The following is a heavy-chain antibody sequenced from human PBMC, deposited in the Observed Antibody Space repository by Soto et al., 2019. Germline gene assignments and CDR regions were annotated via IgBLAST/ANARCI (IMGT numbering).Heavy chain of an antibody. J-gene: IGHJ4*02. CDR2: INHSGST. CDR3: ARVHKPPNNYFDY. CDR1: GGSFSGYY. Sequence: QVQLQQWGAGLLKPSETLSLTCAVYGGSFSGYYWSWIRQPPGKGLEWIGEINHSGSTNYNPSLKSRVTISVDTSKNQFSLKLSSVTAADTAVYYCARVHKPPNNYFDYWGQGTLVTVSS. V-gene: IGHV4-34*01.